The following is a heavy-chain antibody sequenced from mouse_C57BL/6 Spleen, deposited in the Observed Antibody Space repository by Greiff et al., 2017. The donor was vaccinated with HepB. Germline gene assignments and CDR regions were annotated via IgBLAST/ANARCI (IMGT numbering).Heavy chain of an antibody. CDR2: ISSGSSTI. CDR1: GFTFSDYG. D-gene: IGHD2-4*01. Sequence: EVHLVESGGGLVKPGGSLKLSCAASGFTFSDYGMHWVRQAPEKGLEWVAYISSGSSTIYYADTVKGRFTISRDNAKNTLFLQMTSLRSEDTAMYYCARGGVYDYGYYFDYWGQGTTLTVSS. J-gene: IGHJ2*01. V-gene: IGHV5-17*01. CDR3: ARGGVYDYGYYFDY.